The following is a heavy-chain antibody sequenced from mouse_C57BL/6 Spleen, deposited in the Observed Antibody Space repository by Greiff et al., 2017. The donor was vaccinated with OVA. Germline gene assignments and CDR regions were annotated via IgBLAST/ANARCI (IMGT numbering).Heavy chain of an antibody. D-gene: IGHD2-3*01. V-gene: IGHV1-81*01. CDR3: ARSLYDGYRGYFGY. CDR2: IYPRSGNT. J-gene: IGHJ2*01. CDR1: GYTFTSYG. Sequence: QVQLQQSGAELARPGASVKLSCKASGYTFTSYGISWVKQRTGQGLEWIGEIYPRSGNTYYNEKVKGKATLTADKSSSTAYMELRSLTSEDYAVYFCARSLYDGYRGYFGYWGQGTTLTVAS.